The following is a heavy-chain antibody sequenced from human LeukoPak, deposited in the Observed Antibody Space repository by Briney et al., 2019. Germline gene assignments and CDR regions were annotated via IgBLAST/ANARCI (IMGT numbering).Heavy chain of an antibody. CDR1: GFTVSDNY. D-gene: IGHD3-22*01. CDR2: ISGSGGST. Sequence: GGSLRLSCAASGFTVSDNYMTWVRQAPGKGLEWVSAISGSGGSTYYADSVKGRFTIFRDNSKNTLYLQMNSLRAEDTAVYYCAKDPGSSGYYSYWGQGTLVTVSS. J-gene: IGHJ4*02. CDR3: AKDPGSSGYYSY. V-gene: IGHV3-23*01.